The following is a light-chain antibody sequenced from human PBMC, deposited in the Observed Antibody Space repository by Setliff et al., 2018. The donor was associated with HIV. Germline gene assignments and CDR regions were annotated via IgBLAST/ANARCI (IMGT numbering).Light chain of an antibody. V-gene: IGKV1-13*02. CDR1: DDIGND. CDR2: KGS. CDR3: QSVCT. J-gene: IGKJ3*01. Sequence: IQLTQSPSSLSASVGDRVTITCRASDDIGNDVAWYQQKAGNGPKLLIYKGSTLERGVPSRFSGRRSGTEFTLTINNLQPEDFATYFCQSVCTFAPGTKVDI.